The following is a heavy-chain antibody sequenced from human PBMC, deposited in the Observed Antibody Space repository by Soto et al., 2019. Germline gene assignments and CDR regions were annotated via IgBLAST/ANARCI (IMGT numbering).Heavy chain of an antibody. V-gene: IGHV1-69*05. CDR2: IIPIFGTA. CDR3: PSIRDGYNLHYYYGMDV. Sequence: QVQLVQSGAEVKKPGSSVKVSCKASGGTFNSYAISWVRQAPGQGLEWMGGIIPIFGTANYAQKFQGRVTXTXHESSSTAYMELSSLRSEDTAVYYCPSIRDGYNLHYYYGMDVWGQGTTVMVSS. CDR1: GGTFNSYA. J-gene: IGHJ6*02. D-gene: IGHD2-21*01.